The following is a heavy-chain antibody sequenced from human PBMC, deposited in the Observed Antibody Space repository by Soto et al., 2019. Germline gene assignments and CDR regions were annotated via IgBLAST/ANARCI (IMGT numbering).Heavy chain of an antibody. CDR3: ARGNYGMDV. CDR1: GFTFGNYW. CDR2: IKSDGSST. J-gene: IGHJ6*02. V-gene: IGHV3-74*01. Sequence: PGGSLRLSCAASGFTFGNYWMHWVRQVPGKGLVWVSRIKSDGSSTNYADSVKGRFTSSRDNAKNTLYLQLNSLRVEDTAVYYCARGNYGMDVWGQGTTVTVS.